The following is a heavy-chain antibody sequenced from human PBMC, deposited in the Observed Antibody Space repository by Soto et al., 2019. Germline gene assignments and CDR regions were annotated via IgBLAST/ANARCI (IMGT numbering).Heavy chain of an antibody. CDR3: VKEVEGFDY. Sequence: GGSLRLSCSASGFTFSTHTMNWVRQAPGKGLEWVSSITSSRDMFYADSVKGRFTISRGNAKNSLYLQMNSLRAEDTAVYYCVKEVEGFDYWGQGTLVTVSS. D-gene: IGHD1-1*01. CDR1: GFTFSTHT. V-gene: IGHV3-21*01. CDR2: ITSSRDM. J-gene: IGHJ4*02.